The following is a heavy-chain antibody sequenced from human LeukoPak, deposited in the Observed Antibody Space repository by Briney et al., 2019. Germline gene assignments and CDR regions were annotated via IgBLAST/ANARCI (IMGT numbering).Heavy chain of an antibody. Sequence: PSETLSLTCAVYGGSFSGYYWSWIRQHPGKGLEWIGYIYYSGSTYYNPSLKSRVTISVDTSKNQFSLMLSSVTAADTALYYCAKDRAGYCSGGSCYTTFDPWGQGTLVTVSS. CDR1: GGSFSGYY. J-gene: IGHJ5*02. CDR2: IYYSGST. D-gene: IGHD2-15*01. V-gene: IGHV4-31*11. CDR3: AKDRAGYCSGGSCYTTFDP.